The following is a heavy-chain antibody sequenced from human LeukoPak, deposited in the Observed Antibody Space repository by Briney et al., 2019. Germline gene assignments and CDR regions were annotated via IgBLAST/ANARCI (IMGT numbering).Heavy chain of an antibody. CDR2: ISSSSSSHT. Sequence: PGGSLRLSCAASGFTFSDYYMSWIRQAPGKGLEWVSYISSSSSSHTNYADSVKGRFTISRDNAKNSLYLQLNSLRAEDTGVYYCARASASYFDYWGQGTLVAVSS. CDR1: GFTFSDYY. CDR3: ARASASYFDY. V-gene: IGHV3-11*06. J-gene: IGHJ4*02.